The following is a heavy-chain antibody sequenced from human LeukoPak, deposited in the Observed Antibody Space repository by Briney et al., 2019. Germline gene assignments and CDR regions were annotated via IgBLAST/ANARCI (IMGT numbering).Heavy chain of an antibody. Sequence: GGSLRLSCAASGFTFSSYGMYWVRQAPGKGLEWVALIRYDGSNKHYADSVKGRFTISRDNSKNTLYLQMNSLRAEDTAVYYCARDGGSYLFGYWGQGTLVTVSS. J-gene: IGHJ4*02. D-gene: IGHD1-26*01. CDR2: IRYDGSNK. CDR3: ARDGGSYLFGY. V-gene: IGHV3-30*02. CDR1: GFTFSSYG.